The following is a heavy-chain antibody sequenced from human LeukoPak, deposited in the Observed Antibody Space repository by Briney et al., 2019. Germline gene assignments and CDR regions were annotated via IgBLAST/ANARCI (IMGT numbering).Heavy chain of an antibody. Sequence: SEALSLTCTVSGDSISRYYWSWIRQPAGKGLEWIGRFYTIGSTNYNPSLKSRVTMSLDTSKNQFSLTLSSVTAADTALYYCARLTKFLTGYYPTPWGQGTLVTVSS. CDR3: ARLTKFLTGYYPTP. V-gene: IGHV4-4*07. D-gene: IGHD3-9*01. CDR2: FYTIGST. CDR1: GDSISRYY. J-gene: IGHJ5*02.